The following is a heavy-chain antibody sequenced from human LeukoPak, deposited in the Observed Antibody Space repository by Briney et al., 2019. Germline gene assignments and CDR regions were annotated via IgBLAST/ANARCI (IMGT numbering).Heavy chain of an antibody. J-gene: IGHJ4*02. CDR1: GGSFSGYY. V-gene: IGHV4-34*01. CDR2: INHSGST. CDR3: ARDPSTYYYDSSGSHFDY. Sequence: PSETLSLTCAVYGGSFSGYYWSWIRQPPGKGLEWIGEINHSGSTNYNPSLKSRVTISVDTSRNQFSLKLSSVTAADTAVYYCARDPSTYYYDSSGSHFDYWGQGTLVTVSS. D-gene: IGHD3-22*01.